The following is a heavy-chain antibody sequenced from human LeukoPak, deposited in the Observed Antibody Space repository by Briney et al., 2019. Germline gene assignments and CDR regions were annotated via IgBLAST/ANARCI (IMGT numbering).Heavy chain of an antibody. Sequence: SETLSLTCTVSGGSISSSSYYWGWIRQPPGKGLEWIGSIYYSGSTYYNPSLKSRVTISVDTSKNQFSLKLSSVTAADTAVYYCARDRIVVVPAVAGIDYWGQGTLVTVSS. D-gene: IGHD2-2*01. V-gene: IGHV4-39*02. CDR1: GGSISSSSYY. J-gene: IGHJ4*02. CDR3: ARDRIVVVPAVAGIDY. CDR2: IYYSGST.